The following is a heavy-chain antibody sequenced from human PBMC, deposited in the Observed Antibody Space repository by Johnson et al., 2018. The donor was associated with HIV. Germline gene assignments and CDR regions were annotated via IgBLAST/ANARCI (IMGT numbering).Heavy chain of an antibody. D-gene: IGHD6-6*01. J-gene: IGHJ3*02. V-gene: IGHV3-13*01. CDR3: ARAGSSSDDAFDI. Sequence: VQLVESGGGLVQPGGSLRLSCAASGFTFSSYDMHWVRQATGKGLEWVSAIGTAGDTYYPGSVKGRFTISRENAKNSLYLQMNSLRAEDTAVYYCARAGSSSDDAFDIWGQGTMVTVSS. CDR1: GFTFSSYD. CDR2: IGTAGDT.